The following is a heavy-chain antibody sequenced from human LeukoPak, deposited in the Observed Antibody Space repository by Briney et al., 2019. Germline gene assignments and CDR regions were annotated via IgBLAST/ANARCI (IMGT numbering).Heavy chain of an antibody. CDR2: IYYSGST. CDR3: AKSGGYGLIDN. CDR1: GGSISSRSYY. J-gene: IGHJ4*02. V-gene: IGHV4-39*01. D-gene: IGHD1-26*01. Sequence: SETLSLTCTVSGGSISSRSYYWGWIRQPPGKGLEWIGSIYYSGSTYYNPSLQSRVTISVDTSKNQFSLKLNSVTAADTAVYYCAKSGGYGLIDNWGQGTLVTVSS.